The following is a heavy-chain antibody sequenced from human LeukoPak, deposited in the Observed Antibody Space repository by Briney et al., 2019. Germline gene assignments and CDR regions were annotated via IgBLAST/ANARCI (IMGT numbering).Heavy chain of an antibody. Sequence: SVKVSCKASGFTSTNFAVQWVRQARGQRLEWIGWIIVGSGATKCAQDFQERVTITRDSSTSTLYMELRSLTSEDTAVYYCAADLSNPRMGASYLDSWGQGTLVTVSS. J-gene: IGHJ4*02. CDR3: AADLSNPRMGASYLDS. D-gene: IGHD3-16*01. CDR2: IIVGSGAT. V-gene: IGHV1-58*01. CDR1: GFTSTNFA.